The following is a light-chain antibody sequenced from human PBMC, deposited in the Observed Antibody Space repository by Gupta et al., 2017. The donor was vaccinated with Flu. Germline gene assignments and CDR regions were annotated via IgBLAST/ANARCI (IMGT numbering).Light chain of an antibody. Sequence: DIQMTQSPSSLSASVGDRVTIPCRTSQSISTYLNWYQQKPGKAPKLLIYSASSLQTGVPSRFSGSGSGTDFTLTISSLQPEDFATYYCQQTYSTPWTFGPGTEVELK. CDR2: SAS. J-gene: IGKJ1*01. V-gene: IGKV1-39*01. CDR3: QQTYSTPWT. CDR1: QSISTY.